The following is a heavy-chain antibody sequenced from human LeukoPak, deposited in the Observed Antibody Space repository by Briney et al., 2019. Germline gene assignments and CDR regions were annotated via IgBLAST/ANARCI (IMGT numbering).Heavy chain of an antibody. CDR2: ISGSGGST. Sequence: GGSLRLSCAASGFTFSSYGMSWVRQAPGKGLEWVSAISGSGGSTYYADSVKGRFTISRDNAKNSLYLQMNSLRAEDTAVYYCAREGGSYYPYFYYYYMDVWGKGTTVTVSS. V-gene: IGHV3-23*01. CDR3: AREGGSYYPYFYYYYMDV. CDR1: GFTFSSYG. J-gene: IGHJ6*03. D-gene: IGHD1-26*01.